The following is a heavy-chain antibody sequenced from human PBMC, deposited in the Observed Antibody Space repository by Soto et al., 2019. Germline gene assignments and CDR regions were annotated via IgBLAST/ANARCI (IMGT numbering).Heavy chain of an antibody. V-gene: IGHV4-59*01. CDR3: ARALYYDFWSGPTPRYYYYMDV. J-gene: IGHJ6*03. Sequence: SETRSVTCSVAGGCSCSCYWSWIQQPPGKGLEWIGYIYYSGSTNYNPSLKSRVTISVDTSKNQFSLKLSSVTAADTAVYYCARALYYDFWSGPTPRYYYYMDVWGKGTTVTVSS. CDR1: GGCSCSCY. CDR2: IYYSGST. D-gene: IGHD3-3*01.